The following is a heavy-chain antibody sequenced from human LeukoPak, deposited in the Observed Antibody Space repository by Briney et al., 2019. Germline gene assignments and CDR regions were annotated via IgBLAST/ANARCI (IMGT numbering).Heavy chain of an antibody. CDR1: GGSFSGYY. V-gene: IGHV4-34*01. CDR3: ARTPRYYDILTGYLRGIFDY. CDR2: INHSGST. D-gene: IGHD3-9*01. Sequence: TSETLSLTCAVYGGSFSGYYWSWIRQPPGKGLEWIGEINHSGSTNYSPSLKSRVTISVDTSKNQFSLKLSSVTAADTAVYFCARTPRYYDILTGYLRGIFDYWGQGTLVTVSS. J-gene: IGHJ4*02.